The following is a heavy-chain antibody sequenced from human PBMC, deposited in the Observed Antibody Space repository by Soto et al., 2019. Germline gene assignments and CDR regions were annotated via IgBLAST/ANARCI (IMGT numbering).Heavy chain of an antibody. CDR1: GGSISSGNNY. CDR2: IYYSGST. V-gene: IGHV4-31*03. Sequence: QVQLQESGPGLVKPSQTLSLTCTVSGGSISSGNNYLSWIRQHPGKGLEWIGYIYYSGSTYYNPSLKSRVTKSVDTSKNQFSLKLSSVTAADTAVYYCARTSYDSSGTAADPWGQGTLVTVSS. J-gene: IGHJ5*02. CDR3: ARTSYDSSGTAADP. D-gene: IGHD3-22*01.